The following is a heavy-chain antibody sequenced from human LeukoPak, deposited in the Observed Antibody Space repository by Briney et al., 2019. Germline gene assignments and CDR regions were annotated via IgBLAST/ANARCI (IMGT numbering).Heavy chain of an antibody. V-gene: IGHV1-2*02. CDR2: INPNSGGT. J-gene: IGHJ4*02. CDR1: GYTSTGYY. CDR3: ARDLVMITFGGVIVTHHFDY. Sequence: ASVKVSCKASGYTSTGYYMHWVRQAPGQGLEWMGWINPNSGGTNYAQKFQGRVTMTRDTSISTAYMELSRLRSDDMAVYYCARDLVMITFGGVIVTHHFDYWGQGTLVTVSS. D-gene: IGHD3-16*02.